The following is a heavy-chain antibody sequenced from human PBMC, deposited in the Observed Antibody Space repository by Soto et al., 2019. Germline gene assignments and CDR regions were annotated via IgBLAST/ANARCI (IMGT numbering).Heavy chain of an antibody. Sequence: QVQLVESGGGVVQPGRSLRLSCAASGFTVSAYTMHWVRQAPGKGLEWVAVISSDGSHKYYADSLKGRFTISRDNSTNTLYLQMNGLRAEDTAVYYCASWEQPLFDYWGQGTLVTVSS. D-gene: IGHD1-26*01. CDR2: ISSDGSHK. V-gene: IGHV3-30-3*01. CDR1: GFTVSAYT. CDR3: ASWEQPLFDY. J-gene: IGHJ4*02.